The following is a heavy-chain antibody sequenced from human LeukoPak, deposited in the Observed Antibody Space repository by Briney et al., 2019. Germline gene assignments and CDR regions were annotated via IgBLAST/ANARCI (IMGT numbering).Heavy chain of an antibody. D-gene: IGHD6-6*01. CDR2: IYTSGST. CDR3: ARASSSRGNYYYYMDV. J-gene: IGHJ6*03. Sequence: SETLSLTCTVSGGSISSYYWSWIRQPAGKGLERIGRIYTSGSTNYNPSLKSRVTISVDKSKNQFSLKLSSVTAADTAVYYCARASSSRGNYYYYMDVWGKGTTVTVSS. V-gene: IGHV4-4*07. CDR1: GGSISSYY.